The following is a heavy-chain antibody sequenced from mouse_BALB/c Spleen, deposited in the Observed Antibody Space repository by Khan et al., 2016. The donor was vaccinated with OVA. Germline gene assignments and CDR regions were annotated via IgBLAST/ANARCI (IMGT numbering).Heavy chain of an antibody. V-gene: IGHV1-85*01. CDR3: ARGGYGGFAY. D-gene: IGHD2-14*01. CDR1: GHTFTSYD. CDR2: MFPGDGST. Sequence: QVQLQQSGAELVKPGASVKLSCKASGHTFTSYDINWVRQRPEQGLEWIGWMFPGDGSTKYNENFKGKATLTTDKSSSTAYMQLSRLPSEDSGAYFFARGGYGGFAYWGQGTLVTVSA. J-gene: IGHJ3*01.